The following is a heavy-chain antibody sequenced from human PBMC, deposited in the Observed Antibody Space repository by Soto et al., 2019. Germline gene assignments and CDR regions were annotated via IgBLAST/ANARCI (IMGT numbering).Heavy chain of an antibody. CDR3: AREGEGNSTLFDY. CDR2: IWYDGTNK. J-gene: IGHJ4*02. Sequence: GGSLRLSCTASGFTFSSYGMHWVRQAPGKGLEWVAVIWYDGTNKYYADSVKGRFTISRDNSKNTLYLQMNNLRAEDTAVYYCAREGEGNSTLFDYWGQGTLVTVSS. V-gene: IGHV3-33*01. CDR1: GFTFSSYG. D-gene: IGHD4-4*01.